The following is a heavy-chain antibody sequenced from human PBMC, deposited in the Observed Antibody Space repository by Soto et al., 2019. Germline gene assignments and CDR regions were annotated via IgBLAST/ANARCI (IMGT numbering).Heavy chain of an antibody. D-gene: IGHD2-15*01. CDR2: IGPYNGNT. Sequence: ASVKVSCKASGYTFSDYGIIWVRQAPGQGLEWMGWIGPYNGNTIYAQNLQGRVTMTTDTSTTTASMELRSLRSDDTALYYCARVDIVVVVPGTPSVDYWGQGTLVTVPQ. CDR3: ARVDIVVVVPGTPSVDY. CDR1: GYTFSDYG. V-gene: IGHV1-18*01. J-gene: IGHJ4*02.